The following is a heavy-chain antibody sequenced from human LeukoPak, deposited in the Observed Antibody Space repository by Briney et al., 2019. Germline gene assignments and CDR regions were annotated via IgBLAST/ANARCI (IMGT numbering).Heavy chain of an antibody. J-gene: IGHJ4*02. D-gene: IGHD2-2*02. CDR2: IYWKDDS. CDR1: GFSLSPSAVG. Sequence: SGPTLVKPTQAPTLTCTISGFSLSPSAVGVGWIRHPPGKALEWLGIIYWKDDSHYSPSLKSRLTITKDTSKNQVVLTMTNMDPVDTATYYCAHRGGYCSSTSCYNHWGQGTLVTVSS. CDR3: AHRGGYCSSTSCYNH. V-gene: IGHV2-5*01.